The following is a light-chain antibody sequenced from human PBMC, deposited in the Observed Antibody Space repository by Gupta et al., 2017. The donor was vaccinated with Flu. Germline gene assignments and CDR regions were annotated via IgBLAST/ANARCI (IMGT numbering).Light chain of an antibody. V-gene: IGLV2-14*01. CDR1: GGDVGGDNY. Sequence: QSALTQPASVSGSPGQSITISCTGTGGDVGGDNYVCWYQPHPGTAPNLLIFEVSRRRSGVPDRFSGSKSAATASFTTAGLQAEEEADYHCRAYASSSTSCVFGTGTKLTVL. CDR3: RAYASSSTSCV. CDR2: EVS. J-gene: IGLJ1*01.